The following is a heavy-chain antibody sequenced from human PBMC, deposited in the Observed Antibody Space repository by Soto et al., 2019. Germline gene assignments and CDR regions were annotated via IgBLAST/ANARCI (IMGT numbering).Heavy chain of an antibody. J-gene: IGHJ6*02. CDR1: GGSFSGYY. D-gene: IGHD6-13*01. CDR2: INHSGST. Sequence: QVQLQQCGAGLLKPSETLSLTCAVYGGSFSGYYWSWIRQPPGKGLEWIGEINHSGSTNYNPSLPSRVTISVDTSKNQGSLNLRAVNAADTAVYYCAGGRGREQLVMSYYYGSDVCVQGTTVTVSS. V-gene: IGHV4-34*01. CDR3: AGGRGREQLVMSYYYGSDV.